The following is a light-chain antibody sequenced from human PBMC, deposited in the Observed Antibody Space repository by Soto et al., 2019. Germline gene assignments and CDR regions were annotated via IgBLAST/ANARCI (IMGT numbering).Light chain of an antibody. CDR1: ISDIAAYNY. CDR2: HVN. V-gene: IGLV2-14*03. CDR3: FSYSTSSSLYV. Sequence: QSVMTQPPSVSAAPGQKVTISCSGTISDIAAYNYVSWYQQHPGRAPKLLIYHVNTRPSGISNRFSGSKSGDTASLTISGLQAEDEAEYSCFSYSTSSSLYVFGSGTKVTVL. J-gene: IGLJ1*01.